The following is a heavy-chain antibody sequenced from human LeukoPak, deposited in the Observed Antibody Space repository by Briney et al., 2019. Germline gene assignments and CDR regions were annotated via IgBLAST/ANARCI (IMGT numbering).Heavy chain of an antibody. Sequence: SQTLSLTCSVSGRSISSGDYYWSWIRQHPGKGLEWIGSIPPSGNTYYNPSLKSRVTISVDTSNNQFSVKLSSVTAADTAVYYCARNFDSYNAFDIWGRGAMVTVSS. CDR2: IPPSGNT. J-gene: IGHJ3*02. D-gene: IGHD3-22*01. CDR1: GRSISSGDYY. CDR3: ARNFDSYNAFDI. V-gene: IGHV4-31*03.